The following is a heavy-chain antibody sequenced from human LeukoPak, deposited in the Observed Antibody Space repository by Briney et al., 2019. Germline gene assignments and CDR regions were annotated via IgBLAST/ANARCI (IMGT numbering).Heavy chain of an antibody. J-gene: IGHJ6*02. CDR2: KSYDGSNK. CDR1: GFTFSSYG. Sequence: GRSLRLSCAASGFTFSSYGMHWVRQAPGKGLEWVAVKSYDGSNKYYADSVKGRFTISRDNSKNTLYLQMNSLRAEDTAVYYCAKEEGDPPARYYGMDVWGQGTTVTVSS. D-gene: IGHD2-21*02. CDR3: AKEEGDPPARYYGMDV. V-gene: IGHV3-30*18.